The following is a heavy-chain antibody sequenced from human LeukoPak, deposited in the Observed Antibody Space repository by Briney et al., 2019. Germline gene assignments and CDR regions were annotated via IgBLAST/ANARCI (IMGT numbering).Heavy chain of an antibody. D-gene: IGHD3-10*01. J-gene: IGHJ4*02. V-gene: IGHV4-59*01. CDR3: ASSPDWFGEFSY. Sequence: SETLSLTCTVSGGSISSYYWSWIRQPPGKGLEWIGYIYYSGSTNYNPSLKSRVTISVDTSKNQFSLKLSSVTAADTAVYYCASSPDWFGEFSYWGQGTLVTVSS. CDR1: GGSISSYY. CDR2: IYYSGST.